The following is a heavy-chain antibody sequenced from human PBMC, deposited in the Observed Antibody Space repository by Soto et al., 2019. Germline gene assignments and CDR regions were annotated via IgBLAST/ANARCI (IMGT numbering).Heavy chain of an antibody. CDR1: VGAISIYY. J-gene: IGHJ6*02. D-gene: IGHD6-13*01. V-gene: IGHV4-4*07. CDR2: IYTSGST. CDR3: ARIGYSRIGQPYLYYGMDV. Sequence: SETLDLTCAVSVGAISIYYLSWVRQPAGKGLEWIGRIYTSGSTNYNPSLKSRVTMSVDTSKNQFSLKLSSVTAADTAVYYCARIGYSRIGQPYLYYGMDVWGQGTTVTVSS.